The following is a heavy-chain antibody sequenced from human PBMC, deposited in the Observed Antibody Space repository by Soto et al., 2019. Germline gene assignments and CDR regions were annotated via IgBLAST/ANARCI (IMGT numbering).Heavy chain of an antibody. V-gene: IGHV1-18*01. CDR1: GYTFSRSG. D-gene: IGHD4-17*01. CDR3: ARATTVGAFDI. Sequence: ASVKVSCKASGYTFSRSGISWVRQAPGQGLEWMGWISTYNGDTNYAQKVQGRVTMTTDTSTSTAFMELMSLRSDDTAVYYCARATTVGAFDIWGQGTMVTVSS. J-gene: IGHJ3*02. CDR2: ISTYNGDT.